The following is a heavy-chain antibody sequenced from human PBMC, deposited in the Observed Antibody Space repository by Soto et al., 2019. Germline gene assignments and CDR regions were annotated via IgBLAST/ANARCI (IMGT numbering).Heavy chain of an antibody. Sequence: ALRLSCAASGFTFSSYAMHLVRQAPGKGLEWVAVISYDGSNKYYADCVKGRFTLARDNSTNTLYLQMNSLRAEDTAVYYCARDLRLWLRYYYYGMDVWGQGTTVTVSS. D-gene: IGHD5-18*01. CDR2: ISYDGSNK. J-gene: IGHJ6*02. V-gene: IGHV3-30-3*01. CDR1: GFTFSSYA. CDR3: ARDLRLWLRYYYYGMDV.